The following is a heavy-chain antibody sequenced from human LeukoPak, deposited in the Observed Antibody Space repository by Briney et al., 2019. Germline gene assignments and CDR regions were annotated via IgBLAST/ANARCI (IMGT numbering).Heavy chain of an antibody. V-gene: IGHV1-2*02. CDR1: GYTFTGYY. CDR2: INPNDGDT. D-gene: IGHD2-2*01. J-gene: IGHJ4*02. CDR3: ARANFLYCSSTSCLFDY. Sequence: ASVKVSCKASGYTFTGYYMHWVRQAPGQGFEWMGWINPNDGDTYYAQKFQGRVTMTRDTSISTVHMEVSRLRSDDTAVYYCARANFLYCSSTSCLFDYWGQGTLVTVSS.